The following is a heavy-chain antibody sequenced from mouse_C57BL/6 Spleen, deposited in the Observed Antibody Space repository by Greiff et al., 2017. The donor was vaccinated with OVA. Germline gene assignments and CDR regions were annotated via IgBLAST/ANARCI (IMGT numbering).Heavy chain of an antibody. CDR3: ARYYGSSYGYFDV. V-gene: IGHV5-16*01. Sequence: DVKLVESEGGLVQPGSSMKLSCTASGFTFSDYYMAWVRQVPEKGLEWVANINYDGSSTYYLDSLKSRFIISRDNAKNILYLQMSSLKSEDTATYYCARYYGSSYGYFDVWGTGTTVTVSS. CDR1: GFTFSDYY. CDR2: INYDGSST. J-gene: IGHJ1*03. D-gene: IGHD1-1*01.